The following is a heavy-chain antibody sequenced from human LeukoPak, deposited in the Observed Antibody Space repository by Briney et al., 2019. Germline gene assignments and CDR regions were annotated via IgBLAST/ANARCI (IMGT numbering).Heavy chain of an antibody. CDR1: GFTFSVYS. Sequence: GGSLRLSCAASGFTFSVYSTNWIRQAPGKGLEWVSSISSSSSYVYYADSVKGRFTISRDNAKNSLYLQMNSLRAEDTAVYYCARGDPPPHWGQGTLVTVSS. CDR2: ISSSSSYV. D-gene: IGHD2-21*02. CDR3: ARGDPPPH. V-gene: IGHV3-21*01. J-gene: IGHJ4*02.